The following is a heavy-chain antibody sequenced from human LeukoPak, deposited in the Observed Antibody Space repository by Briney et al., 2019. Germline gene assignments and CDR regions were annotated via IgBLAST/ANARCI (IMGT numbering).Heavy chain of an antibody. J-gene: IGHJ4*02. D-gene: IGHD3-3*01. V-gene: IGHV3-21*01. CDR2: INNVGSHI. CDR3: ASHQEALEWLLPADY. CDR1: GFTFSSSA. Sequence: GGSLRLSCAASGFTFSSSAMNWVRQAPGKGLEWVSSINNVGSHIYYAGSVRGRFTISRDNAKNSLYLQMNSLRAEDTAVYYCASHQEALEWLLPADYWGQGTLVTVSS.